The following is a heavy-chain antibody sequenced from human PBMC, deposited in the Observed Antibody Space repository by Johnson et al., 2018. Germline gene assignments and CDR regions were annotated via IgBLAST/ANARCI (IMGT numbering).Heavy chain of an antibody. Sequence: EVQLVESGAEVKKPGESLKISCKGSGYRFTNYWIGWVRQMPGKGLEWMGIIYTGDSDMRYSPSFQGQVTISVDKSIITAYLQWSSLKASDTAMYYCARPGWQTAYCTTSSCLGGDIWGQGTMVTVSS. CDR3: ARPGWQTAYCTTSSCLGGDI. D-gene: IGHD2-2*01. J-gene: IGHJ3*02. CDR1: GYRFTNYW. V-gene: IGHV5-51*03. CDR2: IYTGDSDM.